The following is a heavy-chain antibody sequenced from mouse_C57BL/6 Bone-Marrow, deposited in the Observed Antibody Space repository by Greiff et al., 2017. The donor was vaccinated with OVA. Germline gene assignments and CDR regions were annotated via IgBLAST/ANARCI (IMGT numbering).Heavy chain of an antibody. CDR2: IHPNSGST. V-gene: IGHV1-64*01. CDR1: GYTFTSYW. J-gene: IGHJ1*03. CDR3: ARPGYEARYFDV. D-gene: IGHD2-2*01. Sequence: VQLQQPGAELVKPGASVKLSCKASGYTFTSYWMHWVKQRPGQGLEWIGMIHPNSGSTNYNEKFKSKATLTVDKSSSTAYMQLSSLTSEDSAVYDCARPGYEARYFDVWGTGTTVTVSS.